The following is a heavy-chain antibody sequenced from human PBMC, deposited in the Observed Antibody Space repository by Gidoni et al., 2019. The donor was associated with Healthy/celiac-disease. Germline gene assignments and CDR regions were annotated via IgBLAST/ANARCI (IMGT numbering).Heavy chain of an antibody. V-gene: IGHV3-48*01. CDR3: FITIIVADAFDI. CDR2: ISSSSSTI. D-gene: IGHD3-22*01. J-gene: IGHJ3*02. CDR1: GFTFSNYN. Sequence: EVQLVESGGGLVQPGGSLRLSCAASGFTFSNYNINWVRQAPGKGLEWVSYISSSSSTIYYADSVKGRFTISRDNAKNSLYLQMNRLRAEDTAVYYCFITIIVADAFDIWGQGTMVTVSS.